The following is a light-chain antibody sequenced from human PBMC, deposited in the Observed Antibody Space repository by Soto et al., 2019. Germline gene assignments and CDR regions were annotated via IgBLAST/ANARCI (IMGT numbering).Light chain of an antibody. V-gene: IGLV2-18*02. CDR2: EVS. Sequence: QSALTQPPSVSGCPGQSVAISCTGTSSDVGSYNRVSWYQQPPGTAPKVMIYEVSNRPSGVPDRFSGSKSGNTASLTISGLQAEDEADYYCSSYTSSITYVFGTGTKVTV. J-gene: IGLJ1*01. CDR1: SSDVGSYNR. CDR3: SSYTSSITYV.